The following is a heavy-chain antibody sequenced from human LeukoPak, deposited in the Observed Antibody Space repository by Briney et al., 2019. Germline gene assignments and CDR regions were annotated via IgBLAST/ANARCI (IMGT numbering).Heavy chain of an antibody. V-gene: IGHV4-59*01. J-gene: IGHJ3*02. Sequence: SETLSLSCTVSGGSISSYYWNWIRQPPGKGLEWIGYIYYSGTTNYNPSLKSRVSMSVDTSKNQFSLKLSSVTAADTAVYYCARVVSLGSGSTRGAFDIWGQGTMVTVSS. CDR3: ARVVSLGSGSTRGAFDI. D-gene: IGHD6-25*01. CDR1: GGSISSYY. CDR2: IYYSGTT.